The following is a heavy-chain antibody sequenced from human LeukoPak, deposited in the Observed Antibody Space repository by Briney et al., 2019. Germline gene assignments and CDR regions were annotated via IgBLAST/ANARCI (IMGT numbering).Heavy chain of an antibody. CDR1: GYTFTSYY. Sequence: ASVKVSCKASGYTFTSYYMHWVLQAPGQGLEWMGIINPSGGSTSYAQKFQGRVTMTRDTSTSTVYMELSSLRSEDTAVYYCARLSFRYCSSTSCPPDYWGQGTLVTVSS. J-gene: IGHJ4*02. CDR3: ARLSFRYCSSTSCPPDY. V-gene: IGHV1-46*03. D-gene: IGHD2-2*01. CDR2: INPSGGST.